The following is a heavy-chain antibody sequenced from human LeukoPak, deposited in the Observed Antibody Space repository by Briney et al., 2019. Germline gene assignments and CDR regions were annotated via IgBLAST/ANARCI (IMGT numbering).Heavy chain of an antibody. D-gene: IGHD3-3*01. CDR3: ARMLLYWDAFDI. Sequence: PSQTLSLTCTVSGGSISSGSYYWSWIRQPPGKGLEWIGYIYYSGSTNYNPSLKSRVTISVDTSKNQFSLKLSSVTAADTAVYYCARMLLYWDAFDIWGQGTMVTVSS. J-gene: IGHJ3*02. CDR2: IYYSGST. CDR1: GGSISSGSYY. V-gene: IGHV4-61*01.